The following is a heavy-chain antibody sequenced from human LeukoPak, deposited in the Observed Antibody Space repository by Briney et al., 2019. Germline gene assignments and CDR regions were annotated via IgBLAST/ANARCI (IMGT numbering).Heavy chain of an antibody. Sequence: SETLSLTCAVSGDSISSNYWWSWVRQPPGKGLEWIGEVYHSGSTHYNPSLRSRVTISVDQSTNQLSLTLTSVTAADTAMYYCARSCSSTSPCDNWGQGTLVTVSS. D-gene: IGHD2-2*01. J-gene: IGHJ4*02. V-gene: IGHV4-4*02. CDR1: GDSISSNYW. CDR3: ARSCSSTSPCDN. CDR2: VYHSGST.